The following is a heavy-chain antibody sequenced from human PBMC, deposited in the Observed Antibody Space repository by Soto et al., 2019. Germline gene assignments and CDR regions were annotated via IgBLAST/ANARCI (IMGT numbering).Heavy chain of an antibody. J-gene: IGHJ6*03. CDR3: AHRLKVRGGYYYYMDV. Sequence: QITLKESGPTLVKPTQTLTLTCTFSGFSLSTSGVGVGWIRQPPGKALEWLALIYWDDDKRYSPSLKSRLTITKDTSKNLVVLTMTNIDPVDTATYYCAHRLKVRGGYYYYMDVWGKGTTITVSS. D-gene: IGHD3-10*01. V-gene: IGHV2-5*02. CDR2: IYWDDDK. CDR1: GFSLSTSGVG.